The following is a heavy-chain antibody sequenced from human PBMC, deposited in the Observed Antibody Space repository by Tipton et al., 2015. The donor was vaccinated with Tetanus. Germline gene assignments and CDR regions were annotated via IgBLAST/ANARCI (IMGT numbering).Heavy chain of an antibody. V-gene: IGHV3-33*01. Sequence: CLRLSCAASGFIFSSYGIHWVRQAPGKGLEWVAVSWYDGTDKYYADSVKGRFTISRDNSKNTLYLQMNSLRAEDTAVYYCAREADCSGGSCFSGGFDNWGQGTQVTVSS. D-gene: IGHD2-15*01. CDR2: SWYDGTDK. J-gene: IGHJ4*02. CDR1: GFIFSSYG. CDR3: AREADCSGGSCFSGGFDN.